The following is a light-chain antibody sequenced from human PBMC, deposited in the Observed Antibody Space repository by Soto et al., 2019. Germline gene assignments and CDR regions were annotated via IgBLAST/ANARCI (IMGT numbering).Light chain of an antibody. Sequence: QSVLTQPPSLSGAPGQRVTISCTGSGSNIGAPYDVHWYQHLPGTAPKLLIYGSTNRPSGVPGRFSGSKSGTSASLAITGLQAEDEADYYCAAWDDILNGYVFGGGTKVTVL. CDR1: GSNIGAPYD. V-gene: IGLV1-40*01. CDR2: GST. CDR3: AAWDDILNGYV. J-gene: IGLJ1*01.